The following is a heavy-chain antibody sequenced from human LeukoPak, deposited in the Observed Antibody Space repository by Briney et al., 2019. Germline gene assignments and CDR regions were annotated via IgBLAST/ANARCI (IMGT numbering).Heavy chain of an antibody. CDR3: ARGGRAGWSGSYEDSFDI. CDR2: IYSGGST. CDR1: GFTVSSNY. D-gene: IGHD1-26*01. J-gene: IGHJ3*02. V-gene: IGHV3-53*01. Sequence: GGSLRLSCAASGFTVSSNYMSWVRQAPGKGLEWVSVIYSGGSTYYADSVKGRFTISRGNSKNTLYLQMSSLRADDTAVYYCARGGRAGWSGSYEDSFDIWGQGTMVTVSS.